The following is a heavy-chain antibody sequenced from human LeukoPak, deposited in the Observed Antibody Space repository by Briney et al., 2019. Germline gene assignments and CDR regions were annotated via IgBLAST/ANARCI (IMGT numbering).Heavy chain of an antibody. D-gene: IGHD2-2*01. CDR3: ARDSLAAALFDY. Sequence: GSLRLSCAASGFTFSSYSMNWVRQAPGKGLEWVSSISSSSSYIYYADSVKGRFTISRDNAKNSLYLQMNSLRAEDTAVYYCARDSLAAALFDYWGQGTLVTVSS. CDR1: GFTFSSYS. CDR2: ISSSSSYI. J-gene: IGHJ4*02. V-gene: IGHV3-21*01.